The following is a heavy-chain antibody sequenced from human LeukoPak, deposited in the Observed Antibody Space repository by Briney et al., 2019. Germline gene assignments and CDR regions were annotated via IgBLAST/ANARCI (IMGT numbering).Heavy chain of an antibody. CDR2: FFHRGDT. V-gene: IGHV4-59*01. CDR1: GGSISSFF. CDR3: ARGVGATTQFDY. Sequence: PSETLSLTRTVSGGSISSFFWSWIRQPPGKGLEWIGYFFHRGDTNYNPSLRSRVTISVDTSKNQFSLRLTSVTAADTAVYYCARGVGATTQFDYWGQGTLVTVSS. D-gene: IGHD1-26*01. J-gene: IGHJ4*02.